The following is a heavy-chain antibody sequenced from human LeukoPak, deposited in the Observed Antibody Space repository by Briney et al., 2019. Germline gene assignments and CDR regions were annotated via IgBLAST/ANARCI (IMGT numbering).Heavy chain of an antibody. J-gene: IGHJ4*02. D-gene: IGHD2-8*01. CDR2: IYYSGST. CDR3: VRMLYANTVDHHFEY. V-gene: IGHV4-39*07. Sequence: SETLSLTCTVSGGSISSSSYYWGWIRQPPGKGLEWIGSIYYSGSTYYNPSLKSRVTISVDTSKNQFSLKLSSVTAADTAVYYCVRMLYANTVDHHFEYWGQGTLVTVSS. CDR1: GGSISSSSYY.